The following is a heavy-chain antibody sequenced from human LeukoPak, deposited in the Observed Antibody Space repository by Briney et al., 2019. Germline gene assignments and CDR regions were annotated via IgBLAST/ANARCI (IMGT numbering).Heavy chain of an antibody. CDR1: GFTFSNYG. J-gene: IGHJ4*02. Sequence: GGSLRLSCAASGFTFSNYGMHWVRQAPGKGLEWVAFVRYDETTKFYADSVKGRFTISRDNSKTTLYLQMNSLRAEDTAVYYWAKKKNYSVFGGVYSPWVSGGKEPLATVPS. CDR2: VRYDETTK. D-gene: IGHD3-3*01. V-gene: IGHV3-30*02. CDR3: AKKKNYSVFGGVYSPWVS.